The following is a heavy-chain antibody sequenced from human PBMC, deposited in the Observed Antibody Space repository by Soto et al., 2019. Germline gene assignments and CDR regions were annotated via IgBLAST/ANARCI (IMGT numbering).Heavy chain of an antibody. D-gene: IGHD1-7*01. CDR3: ARSTYITGTTWDNFDY. Sequence: ASVKVSCKASGYTFTGYYMHWVRQAPGQGLEWMGWINPNSGGTNYAQKFQGRVTMTRDTSISTAYMELSRLRSDDTAVYYCARSTYITGTTWDNFDYCGQGTLVTVSS. CDR1: GYTFTGYY. V-gene: IGHV1-2*02. J-gene: IGHJ4*02. CDR2: INPNSGGT.